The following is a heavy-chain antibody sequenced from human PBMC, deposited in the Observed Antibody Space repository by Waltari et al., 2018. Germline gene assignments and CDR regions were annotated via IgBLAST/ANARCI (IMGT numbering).Heavy chain of an antibody. J-gene: IGHJ4*02. V-gene: IGHV4-38-2*01. CDR1: GYSITSADW. Sequence: QVQLQESGPGLVKPSETLSLTCGVSGYSITSADWWALFRQPPGKALELIASIHYTGDTHSPSLKSRVTISAYKSKNEVSLRLTSVTAADTAVDYCAGHEWGLPGFWGQGTLVTVSS. D-gene: IGHD1-26*01. CDR2: IHYTGDT. CDR3: AGHEWGLPGF.